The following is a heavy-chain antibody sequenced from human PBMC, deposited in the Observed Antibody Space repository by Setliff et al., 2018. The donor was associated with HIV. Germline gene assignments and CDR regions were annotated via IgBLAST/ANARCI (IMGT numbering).Heavy chain of an antibody. V-gene: IGHV1-18*01. CDR2: ISAYSGNT. CDR3: ARGPPIVVVPAALLTFDY. Sequence: ASVKVSCKASGYTFNSYSMSWVRQAPGQGLEWMGWISAYSGNTNYAQKLQGRVTMTTDTSTSTAYMELRSLRSDDTAVYYCARGPPIVVVPAALLTFDYWGQGTLVTVSS. J-gene: IGHJ4*02. D-gene: IGHD2-2*01. CDR1: GYTFNSYS.